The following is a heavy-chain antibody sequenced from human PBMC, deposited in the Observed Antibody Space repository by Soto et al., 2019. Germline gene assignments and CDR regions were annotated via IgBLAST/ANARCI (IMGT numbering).Heavy chain of an antibody. V-gene: IGHV2-5*02. CDR1: GFSLSTSGVG. CDR2: IYWDDDK. D-gene: IGHD3-3*01. CDR3: AHENQYDSPDAFDI. Sequence: QITLKESGPTLVKPTQTLTLTCTFSGFSLSTSGVGVGWIRQPPGKALEWLALIYWDDDKRYSPSLKSRLTITKDTSKNQVVLTMTNMDPVDTATYYCAHENQYDSPDAFDIWGQGTMVTVSS. J-gene: IGHJ3*02.